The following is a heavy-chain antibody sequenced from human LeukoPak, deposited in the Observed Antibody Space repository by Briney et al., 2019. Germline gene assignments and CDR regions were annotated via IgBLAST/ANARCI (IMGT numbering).Heavy chain of an antibody. V-gene: IGHV4-59*01. J-gene: IGHJ5*02. D-gene: IGHD3-3*01. CDR2: IYYSGST. CDR3: ALTPSYYDFWSGGLGWFDP. Sequence: PSETLSLTCTVSGGSSSSYYWSWIRQPPGKGLEWIGYIYYSGSTNYNPSLKSRVTISVDTSKNQFSLKLSSVTAADTAVYYRALTPSYYDFWSGGLGWFDPWGQGTLVTVSS. CDR1: GGSSSSYY.